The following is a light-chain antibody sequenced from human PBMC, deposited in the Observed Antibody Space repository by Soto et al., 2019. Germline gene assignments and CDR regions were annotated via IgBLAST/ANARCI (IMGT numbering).Light chain of an antibody. Sequence: EIVLTQSPATLSLSPGERATLSCRASQSVGSYLAWYQQKPGQAPRLLIYDASNRATGIPARFSGSGSGTDFTLTISSLDPEDFTLYYCQQRSNWPLTFGGGTKMEIK. CDR1: QSVGSY. V-gene: IGKV3-11*01. J-gene: IGKJ4*01. CDR3: QQRSNWPLT. CDR2: DAS.